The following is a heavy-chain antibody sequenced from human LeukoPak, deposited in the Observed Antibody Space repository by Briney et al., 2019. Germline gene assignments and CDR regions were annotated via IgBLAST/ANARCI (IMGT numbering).Heavy chain of an antibody. D-gene: IGHD3-10*01. V-gene: IGHV1-69*13. CDR1: GGTFSSYA. CDR2: IIPIFGTA. J-gene: IGHJ4*02. CDR3: ARGGASMVRGVATFDY. Sequence: ASVKVSCKASGGTFSSYAISWVRQAPGQGLEWMGGIIPIFGTANYAQKFQGRVTITADESTSTAYMELSSLRSEDTAVYYCARGGASMVRGVATFDYWGQGTLVTVFS.